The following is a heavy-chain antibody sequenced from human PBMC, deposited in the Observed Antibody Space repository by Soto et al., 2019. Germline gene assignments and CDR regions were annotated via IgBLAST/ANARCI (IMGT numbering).Heavy chain of an antibody. CDR1: GFTFSSFW. CDR2: IKPDGSER. V-gene: IGHV3-7*04. CDR3: ASDEVVVCLYFGDSLSYGMDV. J-gene: IGHJ6*02. Sequence: VQLVESGGGLVQPGGSLRLSCAASGFTFSSFWMTWVRQAPGKGLEWVANIKPDGSERYYVDSVKGPFTIPRDNAKNSLSLQMNILTAEDPAVYYCASDEVVVCLYFGDSLSYGMDVWGQGTTVTVSS. D-gene: IGHD4-17*01.